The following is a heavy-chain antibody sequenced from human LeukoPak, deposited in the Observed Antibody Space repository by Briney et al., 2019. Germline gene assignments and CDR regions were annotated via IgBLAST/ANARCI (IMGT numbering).Heavy chain of an antibody. CDR3: ARSEMGDSSQHDY. V-gene: IGHV1-8*01. J-gene: IGHJ4*02. CDR1: GYSFTSFD. D-gene: IGHD5-24*01. CDR2: MNPNSGNT. Sequence: ASVKVSCKDSGYSFTSFDINWVRQATGEGLEWMGWMNPNSGNTGYAQSFKGRVTMTRNTSISTAYMELSSLDSDDTAVYYCARSEMGDSSQHDYWGQGTLVTVSS.